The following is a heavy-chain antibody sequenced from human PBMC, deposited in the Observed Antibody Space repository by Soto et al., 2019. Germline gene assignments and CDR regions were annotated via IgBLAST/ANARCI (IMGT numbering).Heavy chain of an antibody. CDR2: INPNSGGT. D-gene: IGHD6-6*01. CDR3: ARGRPQRSSSHFDY. J-gene: IGHJ4*02. V-gene: IGHV1-2*04. Sequence: ASGKVSCKASGYTFTGYYMHWVRQAPGQGLEWMGWINPNSGGTNYAQKFQGWVTMTRDTSISTAYMELSRLRSDDTAVYYCARGRPQRSSSHFDYWGQGTLVTVSS. CDR1: GYTFTGYY.